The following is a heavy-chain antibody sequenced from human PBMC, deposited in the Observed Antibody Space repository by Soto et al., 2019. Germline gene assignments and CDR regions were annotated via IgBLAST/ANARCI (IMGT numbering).Heavy chain of an antibody. CDR3: ARDLAKGGGSAGFDY. CDR2: INPKSGGT. CDR1: GYTFTVYY. Sequence: ASVKVSCKASGYTFTVYYMHWVRQAPGQGLEWMGWINPKSGGTMYPQKFQGRVTMTWDTSISTAYMALTRLRSDDTAAYYCARDLAKGGGSAGFDYWGQGTLVTVSS. V-gene: IGHV1-2*02. J-gene: IGHJ4*02. D-gene: IGHD1-26*01.